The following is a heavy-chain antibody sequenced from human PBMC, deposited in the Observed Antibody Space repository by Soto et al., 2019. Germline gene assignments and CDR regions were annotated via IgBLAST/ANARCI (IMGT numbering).Heavy chain of an antibody. CDR3: ARQEVLRYFDWLLPFDC. CDR2: IYYSGST. CDR1: GGSISSSSYY. J-gene: IGHJ4*02. D-gene: IGHD3-9*01. V-gene: IGHV4-39*01. Sequence: SETLSLTCTVSGGSISSSSYYWGWIRQPPGKGLEWIGSIYYSGSTYYNPSLKSRVTISVDTSKNQFSLKLSSVTAADTAVYYCARQEVLRYFDWLLPFDCWGQGTLVTVSS.